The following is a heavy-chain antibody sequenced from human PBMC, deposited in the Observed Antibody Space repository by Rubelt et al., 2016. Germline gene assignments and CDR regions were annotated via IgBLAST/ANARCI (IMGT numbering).Heavy chain of an antibody. Sequence: NPSLKSRVTVSLDTSENQFSLKLSSVTATDTADFYCARDYSNGYDLDYWGHGTLITVTS. J-gene: IGHJ4*03. CDR3: ARDYSNGYDLDY. V-gene: IGHV4-34*01. D-gene: IGHD5-18*01.